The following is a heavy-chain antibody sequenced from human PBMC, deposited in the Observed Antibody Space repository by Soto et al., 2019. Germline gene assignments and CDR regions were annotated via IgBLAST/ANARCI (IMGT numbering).Heavy chain of an antibody. V-gene: IGHV1-2*04. J-gene: IGHJ5*02. CDR1: GYTFTGYY. CDR2: INPNSGGT. Sequence: ASVKVSCKASGYTFTGYYMHWVRQAPGQGLEWMGWINPNSGGTNYAQKFQGWVTMTRDTSISTAYMELSRLRSDDTAVYYCARGYSYGGGRWFDPWGQGTLVTVSS. CDR3: ARGYSYGGGRWFDP. D-gene: IGHD5-18*01.